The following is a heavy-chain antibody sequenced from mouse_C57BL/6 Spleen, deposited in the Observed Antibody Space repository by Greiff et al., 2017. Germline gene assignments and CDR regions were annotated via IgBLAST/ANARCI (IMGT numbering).Heavy chain of an antibody. CDR1: GFTFSSYA. CDR3: TRDSEFITTLVFDY. D-gene: IGHD1-1*01. V-gene: IGHV5-9-1*02. J-gene: IGHJ2*01. CDR2: ISRGGDST. Sequence: EVQRVESGAGLVKPGASLKLSCAASGFTFSSYAMSWVRQTPVKRLEWVAYISRGGDSTYYADTVKGRFTISRDNARNTLYLQMSSLTSEDTAMYYGTRDSEFITTLVFDYWGQGTTLTVSS.